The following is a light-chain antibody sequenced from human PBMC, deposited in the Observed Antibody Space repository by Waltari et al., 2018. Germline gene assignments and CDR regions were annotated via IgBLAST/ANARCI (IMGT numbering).Light chain of an antibody. CDR1: QTVDSW. J-gene: IGKJ1*01. V-gene: IGKV1-5*03. CDR2: KAS. CDR3: QQYISYPWT. Sequence: DIQLSRSSSTVPASVRERDIVSCRASQTVDSWLAWYQQKPGQAPKLLIYKASSLESGVPSRFSGSGSGTEFTLTISSLQPDDFATYSCQQYISYPWTFGQGTKGEIK.